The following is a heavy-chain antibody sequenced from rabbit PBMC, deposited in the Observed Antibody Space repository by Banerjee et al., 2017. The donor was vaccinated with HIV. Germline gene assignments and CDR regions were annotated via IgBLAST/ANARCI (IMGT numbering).Heavy chain of an antibody. Sequence: QQQLEESGGGLVKPGGTLTLTCKASGFDFSSSHYMCWVRQAPEKGLEWIACIATGSSTTSYAGWAKGRFTISKTSSTTLTLQMTSLTAADTATYFCARMDYSYGYSYGNDGFDPWGPGTLVTVS. CDR3: ARMDYSYGYSYGNDGFDP. CDR2: IATGSSTT. V-gene: IGHV1S45*01. D-gene: IGHD6-1*01. J-gene: IGHJ2*01. CDR1: GFDFSSSHY.